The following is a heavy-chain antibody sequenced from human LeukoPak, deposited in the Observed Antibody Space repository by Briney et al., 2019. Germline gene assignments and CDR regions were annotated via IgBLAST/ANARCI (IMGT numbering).Heavy chain of an antibody. CDR3: ATRPGGSTWHGVFDF. CDR1: GVSMRNHY. CDR2: IYDSETT. Sequence: SETLSLTCTVSGVSMRNHYWIWIRQPPGKGLEWIGYIYDSETTNYNPSLKSRVTMSLDTSKNPFSLKLSSVTAADTALYYCATRPGGSTWHGVFDFWSRGTLVTVSS. J-gene: IGHJ4*02. V-gene: IGHV4-59*11. D-gene: IGHD6-13*01.